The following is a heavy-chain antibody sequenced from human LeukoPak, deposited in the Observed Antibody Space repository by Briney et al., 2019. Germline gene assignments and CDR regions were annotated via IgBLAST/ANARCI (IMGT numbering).Heavy chain of an antibody. V-gene: IGHV4-59*08. J-gene: IGHJ3*02. CDR3: ARYYSSRWAFDI. CDR1: GGSISSYY. CDR2: IYYSGST. Sequence: TPSETLSLTCTVSGGSISSYYWSWIRQPPGKGLEWIGYIYYSGSTNYNPSLKSRVTISVDTSKNQFSLKLSSVTAADTAVYYCARYYSSRWAFDIWGQGTMVTVSS. D-gene: IGHD6-13*01.